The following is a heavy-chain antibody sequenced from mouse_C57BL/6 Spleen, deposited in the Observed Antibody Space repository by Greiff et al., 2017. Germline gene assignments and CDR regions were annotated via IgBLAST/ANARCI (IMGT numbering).Heavy chain of an antibody. CDR3: ARGHYDGYYEAMDY. CDR2: SRNKANDYTT. CDR1: GFTFSDFY. Sequence: EVQRVEPGGGLVQSGRSLRLSCATSGFTFSDFYMEWVRQAPGKGLEWIAASRNKANDYTTEYSASVKGRFIVSRDTSQSILYLQMNALRAEDTAIYYCARGHYDGYYEAMDYWGQGTSVTVSS. D-gene: IGHD2-3*01. V-gene: IGHV7-1*01. J-gene: IGHJ4*01.